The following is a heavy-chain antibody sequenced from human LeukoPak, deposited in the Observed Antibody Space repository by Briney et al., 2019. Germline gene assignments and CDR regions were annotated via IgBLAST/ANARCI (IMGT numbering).Heavy chain of an antibody. D-gene: IGHD4-23*01. CDR3: AREAAGCGGNCNIIGYYSMDV. Sequence: SETLSLTCTVSGGSISSYYWSWIRQPPGKGLEWIGDIYYSGSTNYNPSLKSRVTISVDTSKQQFSLKLSSVTAADTAVYYCAREAAGCGGNCNIIGYYSMDVWGKGTTVIVSS. CDR1: GGSISSYY. V-gene: IGHV4-59*01. CDR2: IYYSGST. J-gene: IGHJ6*03.